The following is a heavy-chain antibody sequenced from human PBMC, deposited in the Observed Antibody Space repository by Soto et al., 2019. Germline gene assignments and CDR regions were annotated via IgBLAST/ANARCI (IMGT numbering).Heavy chain of an antibody. Sequence: QITLKESGPTLVKPTQTLTLTCTFSGFSLSTSGVGVGWIRQPPGKALEWLALIYWNDDKHYSPSLKSRLTIAKDTSKNQVVLTMTNMDPVDTXTYXXXXXXXXXXXXDVWGQGTMVTVSS. V-gene: IGHV2-5*01. CDR1: GFSLSTSGVG. CDR2: IYWNDDK. J-gene: IGHJ3*01. CDR3: XXXXXXXXXXDV.